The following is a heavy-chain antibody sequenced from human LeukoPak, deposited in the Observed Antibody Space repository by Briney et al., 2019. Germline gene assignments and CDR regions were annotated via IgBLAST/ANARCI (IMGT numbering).Heavy chain of an antibody. CDR3: VIGVGWQPDY. D-gene: IGHD2-15*01. CDR1: GDSVTGYF. V-gene: IGHV4-59*02. Sequence: MASETLSLTCTVFGDSVTGYFLNWVRQPPGKGLEWIGHIYKIGTTNYNPSLKSRLTISADTSKNQFSLQLRSVTAADTAVYYCVIGVGWQPDYWGQGALVTVSS. CDR2: IYKIGTT. J-gene: IGHJ4*02.